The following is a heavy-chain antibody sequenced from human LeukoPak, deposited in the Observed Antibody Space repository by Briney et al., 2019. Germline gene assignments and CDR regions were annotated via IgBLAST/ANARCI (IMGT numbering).Heavy chain of an antibody. CDR3: ARDHYYDSSGYYP. V-gene: IGHV4-34*01. Sequence: SETLSLTCTVSGGSISSYYWSWIRQPPGKGLEWIGEINHSGSTNYNPSLKSRVTISVDTSKNQFSLKLSSVTAADTAVYYCARDHYYDSSGYYPWGQGTLVTVSS. CDR2: INHSGST. J-gene: IGHJ5*02. CDR1: GGSISSYY. D-gene: IGHD3-22*01.